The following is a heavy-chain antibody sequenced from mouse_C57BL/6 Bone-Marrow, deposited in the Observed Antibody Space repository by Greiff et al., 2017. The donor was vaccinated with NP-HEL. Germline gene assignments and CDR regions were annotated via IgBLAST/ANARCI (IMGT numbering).Heavy chain of an antibody. CDR1: GYSITSGYY. J-gene: IGHJ2*01. D-gene: IGHD2-2*01. V-gene: IGHV3-6*01. Sequence: EVKLVESGPGLVKPSQSLSLTCSVTGYSITSGYYWNWIRQFPGNKLEWMGYISYDGSNNYNPSLKNRISITRDTSKNQFFLKLNSVTTEDTATYYCARGLPPYFDYWGQGTTLTVSS. CDR2: ISYDGSN. CDR3: ARGLPPYFDY.